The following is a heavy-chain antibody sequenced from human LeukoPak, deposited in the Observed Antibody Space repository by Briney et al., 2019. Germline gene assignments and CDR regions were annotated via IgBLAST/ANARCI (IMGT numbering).Heavy chain of an antibody. D-gene: IGHD3-10*01. CDR1: GGSFSGYY. J-gene: IGHJ4*02. CDR2: INHSGST. CDR3: AFLFRGNSY. Sequence: SETLSLTCAVYGGSFSGYYWSWIRQPPGKGPEWIGEINHSGSTNYNPSLKSRVTISVDTSKNQFSLKLSSVTAADTAVYYCAFLFRGNSYWGQGTLVTVSS. V-gene: IGHV4-34*01.